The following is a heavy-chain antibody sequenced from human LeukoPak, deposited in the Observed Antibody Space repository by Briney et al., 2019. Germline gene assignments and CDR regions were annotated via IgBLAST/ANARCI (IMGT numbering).Heavy chain of an antibody. CDR1: GFTFSSYA. J-gene: IGHJ4*02. V-gene: IGHV3-30-3*01. CDR2: ISYDGSNK. D-gene: IGHD3-22*01. CDR3: ARGAAKTYYYDSGGLYYFDY. Sequence: SGGSLRLSCAASGFTFSSYAMHWVRQAPGKGLEWVAVISYDGSNKYYADSVKGRFTISRDNSKNTLYLQMNSLRAEDTAVYYCARGAAKTYYYDSGGLYYFDYWGQGTLVTVSS.